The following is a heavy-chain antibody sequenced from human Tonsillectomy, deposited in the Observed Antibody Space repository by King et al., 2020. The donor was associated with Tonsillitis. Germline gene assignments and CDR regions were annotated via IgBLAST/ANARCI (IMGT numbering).Heavy chain of an antibody. CDR3: ARGRGGYYLDY. Sequence: HVQLVESGGGVVQPGRSLRLSCAASGFTFSSYPLHWVRQAPGKGLEWVAEISYDGTNKNYVDSVKGRFTISRDNSKNTLYLQMNSLRAEDTAVYYCARGRGGYYLDYWGQGTLVTVSS. D-gene: IGHD3-22*01. CDR1: GFTFSSYP. CDR2: ISYDGTNK. V-gene: IGHV3-30-3*01. J-gene: IGHJ4*02.